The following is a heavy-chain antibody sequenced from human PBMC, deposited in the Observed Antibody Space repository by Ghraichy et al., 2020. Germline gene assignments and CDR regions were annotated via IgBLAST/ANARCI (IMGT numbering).Heavy chain of an antibody. CDR1: GFTFSTSW. Sequence: GSLRLSCAASGFTFSTSWMHWVRQAPGKGPVWVSRIKPDGTYTNYADSVKGRFTISRDNAKNTLYLQMNSLRVEDTAVYYCATGDSGYYGYWGQGTLVTVSS. D-gene: IGHD3-3*01. CDR2: IKPDGTYT. J-gene: IGHJ4*02. V-gene: IGHV3-74*01. CDR3: ATGDSGYYGY.